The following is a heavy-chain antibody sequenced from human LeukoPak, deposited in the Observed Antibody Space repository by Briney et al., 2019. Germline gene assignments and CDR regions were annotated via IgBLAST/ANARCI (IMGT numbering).Heavy chain of an antibody. CDR3: AKGTPGYSGYDPLDY. D-gene: IGHD5-12*01. Sequence: GGSLRLSCAASGFTFSTYGMHWVRQTPGKGLVWVAFIRNDGHNQYYGHSVKGRFTISRDNSKNTVFLQMNGLRAEDTAVYYCAKGTPGYSGYDPLDYWGQGTLVTVSS. J-gene: IGHJ4*02. CDR1: GFTFSTYG. V-gene: IGHV3-30*02. CDR2: IRNDGHNQ.